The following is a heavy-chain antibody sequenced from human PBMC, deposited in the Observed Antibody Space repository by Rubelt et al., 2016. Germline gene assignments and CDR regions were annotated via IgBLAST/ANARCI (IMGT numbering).Heavy chain of an antibody. CDR1: GGSFSGYY. CDR2: VIYSGST. D-gene: IGHD5-24*01. Sequence: QVQLQQWGAGLLKPSETLSLTCAVYGGSFSGYYWGWIRQPPGKGLEWIGSVIYSGSTYYNPSLKSRLTISVDTSKNQFSLKLSSVTAADTAVYYCARMAGNYYGMDVWGQGTTVTVSS. CDR3: ARMAGNYYGMDV. V-gene: IGHV4-34*12. J-gene: IGHJ6*02.